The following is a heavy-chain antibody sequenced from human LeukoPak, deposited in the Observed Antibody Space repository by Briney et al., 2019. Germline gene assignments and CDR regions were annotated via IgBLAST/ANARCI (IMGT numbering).Heavy chain of an antibody. V-gene: IGHV3-30-3*01. Sequence: GGSLRLSCAASGFTFSSYAMDWVRQAPGKGLEWVAVISHDESRQDYADPVKGRFTISRDNSQNTLFLQMNSLRIEDTAVYYCARVVDGGSSWYSPMEYWGQGTRVTVSS. CDR3: ARVVDGGSSWYSPMEY. CDR2: ISHDESRQ. CDR1: GFTFSSYA. J-gene: IGHJ4*02. D-gene: IGHD6-13*01.